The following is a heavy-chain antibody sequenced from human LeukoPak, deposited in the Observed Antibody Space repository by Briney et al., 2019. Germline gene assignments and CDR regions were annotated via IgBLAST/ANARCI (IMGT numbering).Heavy chain of an antibody. CDR1: GGSISSYY. Sequence: SETLSLTCTVSGGSISSYYWSWIRQPPGKGLEWIGYIYYSGSTNYNPSLKSRVTISVDTSKNQFSLNLSSVTAADTAVYYCARGYGSGGAYGMDVWGQGTTVTVSS. V-gene: IGHV4-59*01. J-gene: IGHJ6*02. CDR2: IYYSGST. D-gene: IGHD3-10*01. CDR3: ARGYGSGGAYGMDV.